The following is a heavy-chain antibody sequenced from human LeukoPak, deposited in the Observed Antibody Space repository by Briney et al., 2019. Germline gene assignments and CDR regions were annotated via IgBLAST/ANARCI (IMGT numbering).Heavy chain of an antibody. V-gene: IGHV1-2*02. CDR3: ARDLGRSYSSNWDWFDP. Sequence: ASVKVSCKASGYTFSGYYMYWVRQAPGQGREWMGWINANSGGTNYAQKFQGRVTMTRDTSISTAYMELSRLRSDDTAVYYCARDLGRSYSSNWDWFDPWGQGTLVTVSS. D-gene: IGHD6-13*01. CDR2: INANSGGT. CDR1: GYTFSGYY. J-gene: IGHJ5*02.